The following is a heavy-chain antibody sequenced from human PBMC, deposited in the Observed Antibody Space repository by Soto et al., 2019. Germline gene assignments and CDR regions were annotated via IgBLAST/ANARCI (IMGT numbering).Heavy chain of an antibody. J-gene: IGHJ6*02. CDR2: IWYDGNTK. V-gene: IGHV3-33*01. Sequence: GSLRLSCDASGFTFSKYGMHWVRQAPGQGLEWVALIWYDGNTKYYADSVKGRFTISRDNSGNTVYLQMNSLRAGDTAVYFCAREGGVSTIYGLDVWGQGTTVTVSS. CDR1: GFTFSKYG. CDR3: AREGGVSTIYGLDV. D-gene: IGHD2-8*01.